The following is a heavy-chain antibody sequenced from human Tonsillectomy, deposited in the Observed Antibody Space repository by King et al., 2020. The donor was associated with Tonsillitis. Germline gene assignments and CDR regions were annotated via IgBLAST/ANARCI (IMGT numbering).Heavy chain of an antibody. D-gene: IGHD6-19*01. CDR1: GYTFTNYG. V-gene: IGHV1-18*01. CDR3: ARSDSSGWYADGFDI. J-gene: IGHJ3*02. CDR2: ISVYNLNT. Sequence: QLVQSGAEVKKPGASVKVSCKASGYTFTNYGISWVRQAPGQGLEWMGWISVYNLNTNYAQKFQGRVTMTTDTSTSTAYMELRSLRSDDTAVYYGARSDSSGWYADGFDIWGQGTMVSVSS.